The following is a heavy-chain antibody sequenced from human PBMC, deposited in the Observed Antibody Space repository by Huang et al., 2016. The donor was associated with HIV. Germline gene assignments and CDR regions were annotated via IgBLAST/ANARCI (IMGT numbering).Heavy chain of an antibody. CDR3: ARVESGYYDAFDI. V-gene: IGHV4-61*09. J-gene: IGHJ3*02. Sequence: QVQLQESGPGLVKPSETLSLTCTVSGGSINTGNYDWSWIRQPAGKGLEWVGHLSTVGSANYNPSLKSRVTISLDTSKTQFSLKLSSVTAADSAVYYCARVESGYYDAFDIWGPGTTVTVSS. CDR1: GGSINTGNYD. D-gene: IGHD3-3*01. CDR2: LSTVGSA.